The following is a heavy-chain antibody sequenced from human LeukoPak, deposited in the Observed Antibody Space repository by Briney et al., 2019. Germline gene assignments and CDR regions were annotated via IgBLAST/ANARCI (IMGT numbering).Heavy chain of an antibody. Sequence: ASVKVSCKASGGTFNSYGIIWVRQAPGQGLEWMGGFIPILGTANYAQKFQGRVTITADKSTSTAYMELSSLRSEDTAVYYCGRGARPPHYYYYMDVWGKGTTVTVSS. J-gene: IGHJ6*03. CDR3: GRGARPPHYYYYMDV. CDR2: FIPILGTA. D-gene: IGHD5-12*01. CDR1: GGTFNSYG. V-gene: IGHV1-69*10.